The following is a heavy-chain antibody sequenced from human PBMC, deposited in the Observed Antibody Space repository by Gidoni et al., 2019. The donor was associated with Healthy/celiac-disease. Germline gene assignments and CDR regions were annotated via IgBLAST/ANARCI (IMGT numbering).Heavy chain of an antibody. CDR3: TRHVRNDVDY. J-gene: IGHJ4*02. CDR1: GFTFSGSA. CDR2: IRSKANSYAT. V-gene: IGHV3-73*02. Sequence: EVQLVESGGGVVQPGGARKISWAASGFTFSGSAMHWVRQASGKGLEWVGRIRSKANSYATAYAASVKGRFTISRDDSKNTAYLQMNSLKTEDTAVYYCTRHVRNDVDYWGQGTLVTVSS. D-gene: IGHD1-1*01.